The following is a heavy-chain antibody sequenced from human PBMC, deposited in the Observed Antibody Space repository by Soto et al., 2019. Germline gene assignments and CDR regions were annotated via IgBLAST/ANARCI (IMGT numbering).Heavy chain of an antibody. CDR3: RSSSRYSTDV. CDR2: IYSTGNT. Sequence: QLQLQESGPELVKPSETLSRRCTVSGGSITSRSYWGWIRQPPGKGLEWIGSIYSTGNTYYNPSLKGRVTISADTSKNQFSLNLSSVTAADTAEYYCRSSSRYSTDVWGQGTTVYVFS. CDR1: GGSITSRSY. J-gene: IGHJ6*02. D-gene: IGHD6-13*01. V-gene: IGHV4-39*01.